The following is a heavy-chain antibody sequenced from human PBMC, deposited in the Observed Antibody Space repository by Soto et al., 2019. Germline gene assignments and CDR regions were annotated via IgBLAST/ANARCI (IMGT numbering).Heavy chain of an antibody. D-gene: IGHD2-15*01. CDR2: IYYSGST. CDR1: GGSISSYY. J-gene: IGHJ4*02. V-gene: IGHV4-59*01. CDR3: ARGIDSYSYYFVY. Sequence: PSETLSLTCTVSGGSISSYYWSWIRQPPGKGLEWIGYIYYSGSTNYNPSLKSRVTISVDTSKNQFSLKLSSVTAADTAVYYCARGIDSYSYYFVYWGQGTLVSV.